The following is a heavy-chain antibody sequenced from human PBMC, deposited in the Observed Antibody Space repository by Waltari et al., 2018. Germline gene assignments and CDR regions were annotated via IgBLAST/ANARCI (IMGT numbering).Heavy chain of an antibody. CDR2: INHSGGT. D-gene: IGHD2-2*01. V-gene: IGHV4-34*01. CDR3: ARVGCSSTSCYNWFDP. CDR1: GGSFSGYY. Sequence: QVQLQQWGAGLLKPSETLSLTCAVYGGSFSGYYWSWIRQPPGKGLEWIGEINHSGGTNCHPSLKSRVTIAVDTAKNQFSLKRSSVTAADTAVYSCARVGCSSTSCYNWFDPWGQGTLVTVSS. J-gene: IGHJ5*02.